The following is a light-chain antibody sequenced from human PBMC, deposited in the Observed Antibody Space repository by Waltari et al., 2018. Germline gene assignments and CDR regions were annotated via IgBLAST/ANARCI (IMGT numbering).Light chain of an antibody. V-gene: IGLV8-61*01. CDR2: KAN. J-gene: IGLJ3*02. CDR1: SGSLSTTSY. Sequence: QTVVTQEPSLSVSPGGTVTLTCALSSGSLSTTSYATWYQQTPGQAPRTLVYKANRRSLGVPGRFSGSILGNTAALTITGAQADDESDYYCALYMGSGIWVFGGGTRLTVL. CDR3: ALYMGSGIWV.